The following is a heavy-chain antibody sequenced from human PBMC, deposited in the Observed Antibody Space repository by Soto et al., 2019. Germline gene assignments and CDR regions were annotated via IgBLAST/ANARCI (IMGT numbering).Heavy chain of an antibody. CDR3: ALTRIAAAGYYYYGMDA. J-gene: IGHJ6*02. CDR2: IIPIFGTA. CDR1: GGTFSSYA. Sequence: ASVKVSCKASGGTFSSYAISWVRQAPGQGLEWMGGIIPIFGTANYAQKFQGRVTITADKSTSTAYMELSSLRSEDTAVYYCALTRIAAAGYYYYGMDAWGQGTTVTVSS. D-gene: IGHD6-13*01. V-gene: IGHV1-69*06.